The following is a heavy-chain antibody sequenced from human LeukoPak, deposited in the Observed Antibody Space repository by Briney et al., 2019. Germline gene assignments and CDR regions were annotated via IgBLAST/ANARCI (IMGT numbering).Heavy chain of an antibody. D-gene: IGHD5-18*01. CDR3: AKSGYIYGAGAFDM. CDR1: GFTFSSSA. V-gene: IGHV3-23*01. J-gene: IGHJ3*02. CDR2: ISGSGDST. Sequence: GGSLRLSCAASGFTFSSSAMNWVRQAPGKGLEWVAVISGSGDSTYYGDSVKGRFTISRDNSKNTLFLQMNSLRAEDTAIYYCAKSGYIYGAGAFDMWGQGTMVTVSS.